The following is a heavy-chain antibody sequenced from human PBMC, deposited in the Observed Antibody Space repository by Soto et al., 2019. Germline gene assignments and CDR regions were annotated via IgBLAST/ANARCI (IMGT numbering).Heavy chain of an antibody. CDR3: AKDHSSSGSYYPYYYGMDV. CDR2: ISNSAGTI. CDR1: GFTFSDYY. V-gene: IGHV3-11*04. J-gene: IGHJ6*02. Sequence: GGSLRLSCASSGFTFSDYYMSWIRQAPGKGLEWVSHISNSAGTIYSAESVKGRFTISRDNSKNTLYLQMNSLRAEDTAVYYCAKDHSSSGSYYPYYYGMDVWGQGTTVTVSS. D-gene: IGHD3-10*01.